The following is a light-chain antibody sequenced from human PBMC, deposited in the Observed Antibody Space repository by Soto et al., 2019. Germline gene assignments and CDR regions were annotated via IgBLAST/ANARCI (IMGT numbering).Light chain of an antibody. CDR2: DAS. CDR3: QEYSSYST. V-gene: IGKV1-5*01. CDR1: QSISNL. J-gene: IGKJ4*01. Sequence: DIQMTQSPSTLSASVGDRVTITCRASQSISNLLAWYQQKPGKAPKLLVYDASSLESGVPSRFSGTGSGTDFTLTINSLQPDDFATYYCQEYSSYSTFGGGTKVDIK.